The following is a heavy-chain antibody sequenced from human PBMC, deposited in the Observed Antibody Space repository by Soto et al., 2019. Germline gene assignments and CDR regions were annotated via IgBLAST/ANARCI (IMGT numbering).Heavy chain of an antibody. D-gene: IGHD3-16*02. CDR1: GYTFTSYD. CDR2: MNPNSGNT. J-gene: IGHJ5*02. Sequence: QVQLVQSGAEVKKPGASVKVSCKASGYTFTSYDINWVRQATGQGPEWMGWMNPNSGNTGYAQKFQGRVTMTTNTSISTAYMELSSLRSEDTAVYYCARERSSSKRFDPWGQGTLVTVSS. V-gene: IGHV1-8*01. CDR3: ARERSSSKRFDP.